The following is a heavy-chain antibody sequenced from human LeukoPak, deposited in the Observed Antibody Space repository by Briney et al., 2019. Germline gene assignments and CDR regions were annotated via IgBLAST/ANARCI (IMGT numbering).Heavy chain of an antibody. Sequence: PSETLSLTCAVYGGSFSGYYWNWIRQPPGKGLEWIGEINHSGSTNYNPSLKSRVPISVDTSKNQFSLKLNSVTAADTAVYYCASLWLGGAGFDPWGQGTLVTVSS. D-gene: IGHD3-22*01. CDR1: GGSFSGYY. CDR3: ASLWLGGAGFDP. CDR2: INHSGST. V-gene: IGHV4-34*01. J-gene: IGHJ5*02.